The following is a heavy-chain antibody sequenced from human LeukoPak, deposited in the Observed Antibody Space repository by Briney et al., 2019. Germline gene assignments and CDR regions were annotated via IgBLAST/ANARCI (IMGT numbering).Heavy chain of an antibody. J-gene: IGHJ5*02. CDR2: SSGGST. Sequence: GGSLRLSCAASGFTFSSYAMSWVRQAPGKGLEWVSASSGGSTYHADSVKGRFTISRDNSKNTLYLQTNSLRAEDTAVYYCAKDPVLSRPLGWFDPWGQGTLVTVSS. D-gene: IGHD1-14*01. CDR3: AKDPVLSRPLGWFDP. CDR1: GFTFSSYA. V-gene: IGHV3-23*01.